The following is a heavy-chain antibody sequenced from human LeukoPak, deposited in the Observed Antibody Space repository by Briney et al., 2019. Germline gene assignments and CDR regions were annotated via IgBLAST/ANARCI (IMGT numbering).Heavy chain of an antibody. CDR3: AHKGRGSGSYTM. CDR1: GFSLTTTGVG. D-gene: IGHD3-10*01. Sequence: ESGPTLVKPTQTLTLTCTFSGFSLTTTGVGVAWIRQPPGKALEWLAVSYWNNDKSYSPSLKSRLTITKDTSKNQVVLKMTNMEPVDTATYYCAHKGRGSGSYTMWGQGTLVTVSS. CDR2: SYWNNDK. J-gene: IGHJ4*02. V-gene: IGHV2-5*01.